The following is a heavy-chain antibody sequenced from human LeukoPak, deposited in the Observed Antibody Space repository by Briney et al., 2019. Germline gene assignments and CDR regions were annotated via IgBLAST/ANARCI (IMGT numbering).Heavy chain of an antibody. J-gene: IGHJ4*02. Sequence: GGSLRLSCAASGFTFSSYAMSWVREAPARGLEWVSSLRGNGDTFYADSVKGRFTLSRDDSRNTVYLQLNNLRVEDTAVYYCTNHYWAFEFWGQGTLVTVSS. V-gene: IGHV3-23*01. CDR1: GFTFSSYA. D-gene: IGHD2-8*02. CDR2: LRGNGDT. CDR3: TNHYWAFEF.